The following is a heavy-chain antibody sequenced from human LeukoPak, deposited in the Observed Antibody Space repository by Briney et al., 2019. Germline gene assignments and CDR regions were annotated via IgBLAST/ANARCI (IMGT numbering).Heavy chain of an antibody. V-gene: IGHV3-23*01. J-gene: IGHJ4*02. CDR2: LRGPEGSP. Sequence: GGSLRLSCAASGFALSSYTMSWVRQAPGKGLEWVSSLRGPEGSPFYADSVKGRFTISRDDARNSLYLQMNSLRAEDTAVYYCARDWSGDDYWGQGTLVTVSS. CDR1: GFALSSYT. D-gene: IGHD3-3*01. CDR3: ARDWSGDDY.